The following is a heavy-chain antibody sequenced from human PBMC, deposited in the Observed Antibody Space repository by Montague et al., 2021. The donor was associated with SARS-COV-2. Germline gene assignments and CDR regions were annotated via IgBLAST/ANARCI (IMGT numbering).Heavy chain of an antibody. D-gene: IGHD3-10*01. J-gene: IGHJ6*01. V-gene: IGHV4-34*01. Sequence: SETLSLTCAVHGTSFSGYYWNWIRQPPGKGLEWIGEINHGGSTKYSPSLNSRLTISADTSKNQFSLKLTSVAAADTAVYYCARLRDGVVPSPILGVGPYYFYNEMDIWGRGNPVTGAS. CDR1: GTSFSGYY. CDR3: ARLRDGVVPSPILGVGPYYFYNEMDI. CDR2: INHGGST.